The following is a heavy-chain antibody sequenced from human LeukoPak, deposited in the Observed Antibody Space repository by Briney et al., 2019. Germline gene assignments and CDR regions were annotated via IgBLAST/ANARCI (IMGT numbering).Heavy chain of an antibody. J-gene: IGHJ4*02. CDR1: GGSFSGYY. CDR2: INHSGST. Sequence: TSETPSLTCAVYGGSFSGYYWSWIRQPPGKGLEWIGEINHSGSTNYNPSLKSRVTISVDTSKNQFSLKLISVTAADTAVYYCARVDYVIDYWGQGTLVTVSS. V-gene: IGHV4-34*01. D-gene: IGHD4-17*01. CDR3: ARVDYVIDY.